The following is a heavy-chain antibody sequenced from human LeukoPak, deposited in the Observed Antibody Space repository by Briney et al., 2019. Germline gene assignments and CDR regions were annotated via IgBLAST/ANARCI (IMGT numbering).Heavy chain of an antibody. CDR3: ARSRTMVRGVTDAFDI. Sequence: PSQTLSLTCTVSGGSISSGSYYWSWLRQPAGKGLEWIGRIYTSGSTNYNPSLKSRVTISVDTSKNQFSLKLSSVTAADTAVYYCARSRTMVRGVTDAFDIWGQGTMVTVSS. D-gene: IGHD3-10*01. V-gene: IGHV4-61*02. J-gene: IGHJ3*02. CDR1: GGSISSGSYY. CDR2: IYTSGST.